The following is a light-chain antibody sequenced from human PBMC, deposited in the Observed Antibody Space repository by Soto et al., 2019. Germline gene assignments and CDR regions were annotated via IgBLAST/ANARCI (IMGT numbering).Light chain of an antibody. CDR2: GTS. Sequence: EIGLTQSPGTLSLSPGERATLSCRASQSVSSSYLAWYQQKPGQTPRLLIYGTSSKATGIPDRFSGSGSGTDFTLTIISLEAEDFAVYYCQHQRTVGQGSDVEIK. J-gene: IGKJ1*01. CDR3: QHQRT. CDR1: QSVSSSY. V-gene: IGKV3-20*01.